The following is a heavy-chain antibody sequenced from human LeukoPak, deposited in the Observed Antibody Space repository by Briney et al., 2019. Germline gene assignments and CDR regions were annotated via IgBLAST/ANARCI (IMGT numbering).Heavy chain of an antibody. V-gene: IGHV3-23*01. CDR3: ARLNYDNTSYYSNYFEY. Sequence: GGSLRLSYAASGFTFSSYAMSWVRQAPGKGLEWVSVISGSGIDTYNADSVKGRFTISRDNSKHTVFPQMNSLRAEDTAVYYCARLNYDNTSYYSNYFEYWGQGTLVTVSS. CDR1: GFTFSSYA. CDR2: ISGSGIDT. J-gene: IGHJ4*02. D-gene: IGHD3-22*01.